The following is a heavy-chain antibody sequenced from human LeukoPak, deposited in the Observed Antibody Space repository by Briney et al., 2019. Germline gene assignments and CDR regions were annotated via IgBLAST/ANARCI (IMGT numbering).Heavy chain of an antibody. J-gene: IGHJ4*02. CDR1: GLTFSSYS. Sequence: GGSLRLSCAASGLTFSSYSMNWVRQAPGKGLEWVSSISSSSSYIYYADSVKGRFTISRDNAKNSLYLQMNSLRAEDTAVYYCARSPRTKYSYGPGFDYWGQGTLVTVSS. V-gene: IGHV3-21*01. CDR2: ISSSSSYI. CDR3: ARSPRTKYSYGPGFDY. D-gene: IGHD5-18*01.